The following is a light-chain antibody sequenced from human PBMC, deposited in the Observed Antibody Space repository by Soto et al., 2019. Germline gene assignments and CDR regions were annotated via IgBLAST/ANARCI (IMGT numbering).Light chain of an antibody. J-gene: IGKJ1*01. CDR1: QTISSW. CDR2: NAS. CDR3: QHYNSYSEA. Sequence: DIQMTQSPSTLSGSVGDRATITCRASQTISSWLAWYQQKPGKAPKLLIYNASTLKSGVPSRFSGSGSGTEFTLTISSLQPDDFAAYYCQHYNSYSEAFGQGTRVELK. V-gene: IGKV1-5*03.